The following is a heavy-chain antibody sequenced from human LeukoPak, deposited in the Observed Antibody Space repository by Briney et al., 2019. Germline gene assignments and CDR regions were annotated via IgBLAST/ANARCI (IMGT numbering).Heavy chain of an antibody. CDR1: GFTFSSYA. CDR2: IWYDGSNK. V-gene: IGHV3-33*08. Sequence: PGGSLRLSCAASGFTFSSYAMSWVRQAPGKGLEWVAVIWYDGSNKYYADSVKGRFTISRDNSKNMLYLQMNSLRAEDTAVYYCARDQGQLAIYYYYGMDVWGQGTTVTVSS. D-gene: IGHD6-6*01. CDR3: ARDQGQLAIYYYYGMDV. J-gene: IGHJ6*02.